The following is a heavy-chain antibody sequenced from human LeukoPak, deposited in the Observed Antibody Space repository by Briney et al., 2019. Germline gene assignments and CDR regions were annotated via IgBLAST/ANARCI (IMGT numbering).Heavy chain of an antibody. CDR3: ERHGEDGSGDY. CDR2: ISLVNTDT. D-gene: IGHD3-10*01. J-gene: IGHJ4*02. V-gene: IGHV5-51*01. Sequence: GESLNISCNGSGYSFTSYWIGWVRQIRGKGLEWMGIISLVNTDTRYSPSFQGQVTISADKSISTAYLRWSSLKASDTAMYYCERHGEDGSGDYWGQGTLVTVS. CDR1: GYSFTSYW.